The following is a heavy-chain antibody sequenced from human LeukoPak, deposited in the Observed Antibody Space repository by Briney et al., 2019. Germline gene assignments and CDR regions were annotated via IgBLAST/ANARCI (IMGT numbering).Heavy chain of an antibody. CDR2: ISAYNGNT. CDR3: ARANMVRGVIIRNWFDP. V-gene: IGHV1-18*04. D-gene: IGHD3-10*01. J-gene: IGHJ5*02. CDR1: GYTFTSYG. Sequence: ASVRVSCKASGYTFTSYGISWVRQAPGQGLEWMGWISAYNGNTNYAQKLQGRVTMTTDTPTSTAYMELRSLRSDDTAVYYCARANMVRGVIIRNWFDPWGQGTLVTVSS.